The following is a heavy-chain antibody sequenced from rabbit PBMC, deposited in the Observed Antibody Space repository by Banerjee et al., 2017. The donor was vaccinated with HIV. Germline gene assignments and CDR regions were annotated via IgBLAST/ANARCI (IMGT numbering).Heavy chain of an antibody. J-gene: IGHJ4*01. CDR3: ARDRAYSGYDGFGYTSLDL. CDR2: ITYRGSA. Sequence: QEQLVESGGGLVQPGGSLKLSCKASGFDFSSYAITWVRQAPGKGLEYIGYITYRGSAYYASWVNGRFTISRENTQNTLYLQLNSLTAADTATYFCARDRAYSGYDGFGYTSLDLWGPGTLVTVS. V-gene: IGHV1S29*01. CDR1: GFDFSSYA. D-gene: IGHD1-1*01.